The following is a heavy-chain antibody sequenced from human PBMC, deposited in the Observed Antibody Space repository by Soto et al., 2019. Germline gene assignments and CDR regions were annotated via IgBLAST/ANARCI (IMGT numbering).Heavy chain of an antibody. Sequence: GGSLRLSCAASGFTVSSNYMSWVRQAPGKGLEWVSVIYSGGSTYYADFVKGRFTISRDNSKNTLYLQMNSLRAEDTAVYYCARDRRKQQLVRGYYYYYMDVWGKGTTVTVSS. CDR2: IYSGGST. CDR1: GFTVSSNY. D-gene: IGHD6-13*01. V-gene: IGHV3-66*01. J-gene: IGHJ6*03. CDR3: ARDRRKQQLVRGYYYYYMDV.